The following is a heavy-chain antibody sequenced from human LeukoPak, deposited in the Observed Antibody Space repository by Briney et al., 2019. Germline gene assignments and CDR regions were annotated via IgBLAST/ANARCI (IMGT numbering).Heavy chain of an antibody. V-gene: IGHV4-39*07. J-gene: IGHJ6*03. Sequence: SETLSLTCTVSGGSISSSSYYWGWIRQPPGKGLEWIGSIYYSGSTYYNPSLKSRVTISVDTSKNQFSLKLSSVTAADTAVYYCARGGRDYGYYYYYYMDVWGKGTTVTVSS. CDR3: ARGGRDYGYYYYYYMDV. D-gene: IGHD3-16*01. CDR1: GGSISSSSYY. CDR2: IYYSGST.